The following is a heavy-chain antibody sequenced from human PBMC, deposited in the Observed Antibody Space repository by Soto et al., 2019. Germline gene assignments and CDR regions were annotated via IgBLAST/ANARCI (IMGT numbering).Heavy chain of an antibody. Sequence: GASVKVSCKASGYTFTSYAMHWVRQAPGQRLEWMGWINAGNGNTKYSQKFQGRVTITRDTSASTAYMELSSLRSEDTAVYYCARDRPDIVVVPANREKYYYYYGMDVWGQGTTVTVSS. CDR1: GYTFTSYA. V-gene: IGHV1-3*01. CDR3: ARDRPDIVVVPANREKYYYYYGMDV. J-gene: IGHJ6*02. D-gene: IGHD2-2*01. CDR2: INAGNGNT.